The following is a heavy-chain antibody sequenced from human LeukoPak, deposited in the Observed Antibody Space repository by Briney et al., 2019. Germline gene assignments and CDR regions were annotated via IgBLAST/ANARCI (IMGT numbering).Heavy chain of an antibody. Sequence: GASVKVSCKVSGYTLTELSMHWVRQAPGKGLEWMGGFDPEDGETIYAQKFQGRVTMTEDTSTDTAYMELSSLRSEDTAVYYCARGQYYYDYVWGSYRFDYWGQGTLVTVSS. CDR2: FDPEDGET. CDR1: GYTLTELS. CDR3: ARGQYYYDYVWGSYRFDY. V-gene: IGHV1-24*01. J-gene: IGHJ4*02. D-gene: IGHD3-16*02.